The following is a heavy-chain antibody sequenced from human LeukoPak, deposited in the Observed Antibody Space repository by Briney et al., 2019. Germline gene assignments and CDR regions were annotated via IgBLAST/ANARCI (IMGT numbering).Heavy chain of an antibody. V-gene: IGHV4-59*01. CDR3: ARVIQELSIINWFDP. D-gene: IGHD6-13*01. CDR1: GGSISSYY. J-gene: IGHJ5*02. CDR2: IYYSGST. Sequence: SETLSLTCTVSGGSISSYYWSWIRQPPGKGLEWIGYIYYSGSTNYNPSLKSRVTISVDTSKNQFSLKLSSVTAADTAVYYCARVIQELSIINWFDPWGQGTLVTVSS.